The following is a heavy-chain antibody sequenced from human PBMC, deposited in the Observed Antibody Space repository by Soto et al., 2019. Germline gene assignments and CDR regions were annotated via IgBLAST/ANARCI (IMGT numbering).Heavy chain of an antibody. J-gene: IGHJ6*02. CDR3: ARGLGYAGYSSSWPQNYYYYGMDV. V-gene: IGHV4-59*01. D-gene: IGHD6-13*01. CDR1: GGSISSYY. Sequence: PSETLSLTCTVSGGSISSYYWSWIRQPPGKGLEWIGYFYYSGSTNYNPSLKSRVTISVDTPKNQFSLKLSSVTAVDTAVYYCARGLGYAGYSSSWPQNYYYYGMDVWGQGTTVTVSS. CDR2: FYYSGST.